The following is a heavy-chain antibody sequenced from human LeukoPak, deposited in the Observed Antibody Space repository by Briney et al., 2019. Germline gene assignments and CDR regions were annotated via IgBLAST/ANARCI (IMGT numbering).Heavy chain of an antibody. CDR1: GYTFTSYG. CDR2: ISAYNGNT. Sequence: ASVKVSCKASGYTFTSYGISWVRQAPGQGLEWMGWISAYNGNTNYAQKLQGRVTMTTDTSTSTAYMELRSLRSDDTAVYYCAAGYCTNGACNPKDYWGQGSLVTVSS. CDR3: AAGYCTNGACNPKDY. D-gene: IGHD2-8*01. V-gene: IGHV1-18*01. J-gene: IGHJ4*02.